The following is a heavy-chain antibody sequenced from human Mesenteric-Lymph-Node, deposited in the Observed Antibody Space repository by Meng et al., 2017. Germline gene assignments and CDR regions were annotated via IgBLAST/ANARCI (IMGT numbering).Heavy chain of an antibody. V-gene: IGHV3-23*01. D-gene: IGHD2-15*01. CDR3: AKDDGSGDTVVVVAATNYYYYYGMDV. J-gene: IGHJ6*02. CDR2: ISGSGGST. Sequence: GESLKISCAASGFTFSSYAMSWVRQAPGKGLEWVSAISGSGGSTYYADSVKGRFTISRDNSKNTLYLQMNSLRAEDTAEYYCAKDDGSGDTVVVVAATNYYYYYGMDVWGQGTTVTVSS. CDR1: GFTFSSYA.